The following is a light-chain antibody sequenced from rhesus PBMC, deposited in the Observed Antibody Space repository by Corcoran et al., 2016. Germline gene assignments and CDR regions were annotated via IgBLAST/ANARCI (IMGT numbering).Light chain of an antibody. J-gene: IGKJ2*01. CDR2: WAS. CDR3: QQYYKSPLS. V-gene: IGKV4-1*01. CDR1: QSLLYNSNNKNY. Sequence: DIVMTESPDSLAVSLGERVTFNCKSSQSLLYNSNNKNYLAWYQQKPGQPPKLLIYWASTRESGVPYRFSGSGSGTDFSLTIRGLQAEDVAVYYCQQYYKSPLSFGQGTKVEIK.